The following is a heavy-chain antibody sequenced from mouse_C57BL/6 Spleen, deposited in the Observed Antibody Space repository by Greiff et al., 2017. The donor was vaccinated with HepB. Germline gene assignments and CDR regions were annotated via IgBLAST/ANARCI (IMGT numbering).Heavy chain of an antibody. V-gene: IGHV1-61*01. CDR3: ARSSYSYAMDY. CDR2: IYPSDSET. D-gene: IGHD1-1*01. J-gene: IGHJ4*01. Sequence: QVQLQQPGAELVRPGSSVKLSCKASGYTFTSYWMDWVKQRPGQGLEWIGNIYPSDSETHYNQKFKDKATLTVDKSSSTAYMPLSSLTSEDSAVYYCARSSYSYAMDYWGQGTSVTVSS. CDR1: GYTFTSYW.